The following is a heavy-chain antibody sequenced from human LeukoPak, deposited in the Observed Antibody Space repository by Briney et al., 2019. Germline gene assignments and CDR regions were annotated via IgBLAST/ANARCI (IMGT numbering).Heavy chain of an antibody. D-gene: IGHD1-26*01. Sequence: GGSLRLSCAASGFTFSSYWMHWARQAPGKGLVWVSRINSDGSSTSYADSVKGRFTISRDNAKNTLYLQMNSLRAEDTAVYYCARDRELLLWFDAFDIWGQGTMVTVSS. CDR1: GFTFSSYW. J-gene: IGHJ3*02. CDR2: INSDGSST. CDR3: ARDRELLLWFDAFDI. V-gene: IGHV3-74*01.